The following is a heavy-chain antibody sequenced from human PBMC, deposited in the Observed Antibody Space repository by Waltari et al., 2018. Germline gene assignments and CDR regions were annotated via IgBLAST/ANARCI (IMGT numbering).Heavy chain of an antibody. J-gene: IGHJ4*02. CDR3: ARDGGFSVGATKFDY. D-gene: IGHD1-26*01. CDR2: INAGNGNI. CDR1: GYSFTGFA. V-gene: IGHV1-3*01. Sequence: QVHLVQSGAEVKKPGASVKVSCKASGYSFTGFAIHWVRQAPGQRLECMGWINAGNGNIKYSQKCQGRVTFTGDTSASTVYMELSSLTPEDTAVYYCARDGGFSVGATKFDYWGQGTLVTVSS.